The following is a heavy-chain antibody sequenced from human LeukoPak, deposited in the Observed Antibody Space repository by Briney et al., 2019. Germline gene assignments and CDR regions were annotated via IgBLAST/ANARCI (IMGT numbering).Heavy chain of an antibody. CDR3: AREYGYNTAHFDY. Sequence: PGGSLRLSCAASGFTFSNYWMHWVRQAPGKGLVWVSRINMDGSITIYADSVKGRFIISRDNAKSTLYLQMNSLRAESTAVYYCAREYGYNTAHFDYWGQGALVTVSS. CDR1: GFTFSNYW. V-gene: IGHV3-74*01. J-gene: IGHJ4*02. CDR2: INMDGSIT. D-gene: IGHD5-24*01.